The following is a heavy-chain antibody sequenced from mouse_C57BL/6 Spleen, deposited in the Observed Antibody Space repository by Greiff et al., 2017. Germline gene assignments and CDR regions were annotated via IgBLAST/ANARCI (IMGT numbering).Heavy chain of an antibody. CDR3: AREGEIYYDYDVAY. CDR2: ILPGSGST. D-gene: IGHD2-4*01. J-gene: IGHJ3*01. V-gene: IGHV1-9*01. Sequence: VQGVESGAELMKPGASVKLSCKATGYTFTGYWIEWVKQRPGHGLEWIGEILPGSGSTNYNEKFKGKATFTADTSSNTAYMQLSSLTTEDSAIYYCAREGEIYYDYDVAYWGQGTLVTVSA. CDR1: GYTFTGYW.